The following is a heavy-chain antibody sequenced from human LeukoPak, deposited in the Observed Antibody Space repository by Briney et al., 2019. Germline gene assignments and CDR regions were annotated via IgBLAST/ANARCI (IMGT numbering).Heavy chain of an antibody. Sequence: ASVKVSCKASGYTFTGYYMHWVRQAPGQGLEWMGWINPNSGGTNYAQKFQGRVTMTRDTSISTAYMELSSLRSEDTAVYYCATGVGATTYYYYYMDVWGKGTTVTVSS. CDR1: GYTFTGYY. CDR3: ATGVGATTYYYYYMDV. J-gene: IGHJ6*03. V-gene: IGHV1-2*02. D-gene: IGHD1-26*01. CDR2: INPNSGGT.